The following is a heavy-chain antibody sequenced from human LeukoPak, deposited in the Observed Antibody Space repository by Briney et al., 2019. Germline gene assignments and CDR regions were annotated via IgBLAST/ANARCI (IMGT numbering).Heavy chain of an antibody. Sequence: SETLSLTCTVPGASISSYYWSWIRQPPGKGLEWIGDIYYSGSIKYNPSLKSRVTMSVDTSKNQFSLKLSSVTAADTAIYYCARENPSGYYNRPIDYWGQGTLVTVSS. D-gene: IGHD3-22*01. CDR2: IYYSGSI. CDR3: ARENPSGYYNRPIDY. V-gene: IGHV4-59*01. CDR1: GASISSYY. J-gene: IGHJ4*02.